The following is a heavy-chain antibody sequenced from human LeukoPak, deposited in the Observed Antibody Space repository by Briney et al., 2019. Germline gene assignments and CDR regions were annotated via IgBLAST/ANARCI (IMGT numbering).Heavy chain of an antibody. J-gene: IGHJ4*02. CDR2: IYYSGNT. Sequence: EPSETLSLTCTVSGVSISSSNSYWGWIRQPPGKGLEWIGSIYYSGNTYYNASLKSQVSISIDTSKNQFSLRLTSVTAADTPVYYCARQTGSGLFILPGGQGTLVTVSS. V-gene: IGHV4-39*01. D-gene: IGHD3/OR15-3a*01. CDR3: ARQTGSGLFILP. CDR1: GVSISSSNSY.